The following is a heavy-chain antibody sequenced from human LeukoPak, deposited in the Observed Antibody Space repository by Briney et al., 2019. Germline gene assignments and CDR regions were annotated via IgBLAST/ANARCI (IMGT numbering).Heavy chain of an antibody. D-gene: IGHD1-26*01. J-gene: IGHJ4*02. Sequence: QSSQTLSLTCTVSGGSISSGGYYWSWIRQHPGKGLEWIGYIYYSGSTYYNPSLKSRVTISVDTSKNQFSLKLSSVTAADTAVYYCARFDGSYYFDYWGQGTLVTVSS. V-gene: IGHV4-31*03. CDR2: IYYSGST. CDR1: GGSISSGGYY. CDR3: ARFDGSYYFDY.